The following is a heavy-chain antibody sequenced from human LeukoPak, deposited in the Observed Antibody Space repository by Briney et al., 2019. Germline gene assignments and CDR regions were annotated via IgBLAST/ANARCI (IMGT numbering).Heavy chain of an antibody. D-gene: IGHD6-13*01. J-gene: IGHJ4*02. CDR3: ASIAAAGKNVG. Sequence: SETLSLTCTVSGGSISSSSYYWGWIRQPPGKGLEWIGSIYYSGSTYYNPSLKSRVTISVDTSKNQFSLKLSSVTAADTAVYYCASIAAAGKNVGWGQGTLVIVSS. V-gene: IGHV4-39*07. CDR1: GGSISSSSYY. CDR2: IYYSGST.